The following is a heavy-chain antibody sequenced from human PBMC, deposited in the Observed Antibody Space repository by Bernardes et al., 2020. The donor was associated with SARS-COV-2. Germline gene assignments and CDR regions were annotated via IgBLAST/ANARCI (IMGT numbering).Heavy chain of an antibody. CDR3: SSGRKYTSSSAWFDP. Sequence: GGSLRLSCAASGFTFSSYTVNWVRQAPGKWLEWVSSISASSTYILYADSVKGRFTISRDNAKNSLYLQMNSLRAEGTALNFWSSGRKYTSSSAWFDPWGQGTLVTVSS. V-gene: IGHV3-21*01. CDR2: ISASSTYI. CDR1: GFTFSSYT. D-gene: IGHD6-6*01. J-gene: IGHJ5*02.